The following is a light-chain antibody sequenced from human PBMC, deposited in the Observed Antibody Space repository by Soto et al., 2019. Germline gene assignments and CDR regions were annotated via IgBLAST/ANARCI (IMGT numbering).Light chain of an antibody. CDR3: QQYNSYSRT. CDR2: AVS. J-gene: IGKJ4*01. Sequence: AIQMTQSPSSLSASVGGGVTITSRASQGSRNDVGWYQQKPGKAPKIMIYAVSSLQSGVPSRFSGSGSGTDFILTISSLQPDDVATYYCQQYNSYSRTFGGGTKVDIK. V-gene: IGKV1-6*01. CDR1: QGSRND.